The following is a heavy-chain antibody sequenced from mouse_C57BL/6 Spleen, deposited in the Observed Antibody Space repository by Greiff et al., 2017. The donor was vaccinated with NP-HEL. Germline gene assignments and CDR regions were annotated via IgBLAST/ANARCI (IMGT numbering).Heavy chain of an antibody. D-gene: IGHD1-1*01. CDR1: GYTFTSYW. Sequence: QVQLQQPGAELVKPGASVKLSCKASGYTFTSYWMHWVKQRPGQGLEWIGMIHPNSGSTNYNEKFKSKATLTVDKSSSTAYMQLSSLTSEDSAVYYCARDLTTVVATDYFDDWGQGTTLTVSA. CDR3: ARDLTTVVATDYFDD. J-gene: IGHJ2*01. CDR2: IHPNSGST. V-gene: IGHV1-64*01.